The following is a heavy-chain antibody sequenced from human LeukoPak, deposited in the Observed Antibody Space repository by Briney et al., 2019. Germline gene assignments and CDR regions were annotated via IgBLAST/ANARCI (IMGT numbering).Heavy chain of an antibody. Sequence: PGGPLRLSCRASGFTFSSYAMSWVRQAPGKGQEWVSAISGSGGSTYYADSVKGRFTISRDNSKNTLYLQMNSLRAEDTAVYYCAKDRWSNGYWFDPWGQGTLVTVSS. D-gene: IGHD4-23*01. J-gene: IGHJ5*02. CDR2: ISGSGGST. CDR1: GFTFSSYA. CDR3: AKDRWSNGYWFDP. V-gene: IGHV3-23*01.